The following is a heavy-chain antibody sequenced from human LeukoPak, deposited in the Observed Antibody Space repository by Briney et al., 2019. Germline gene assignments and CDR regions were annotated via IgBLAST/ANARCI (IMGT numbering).Heavy chain of an antibody. CDR2: IKQDGSEK. Sequence: GGSLRLSCAASGFTFSSYWMSWVRQAPGKGLEWVANIKQDGSEKYYVDSVKGRFTISRDNAKNSLYLQMNSLRAGDTAVYYCARDLWLNHLNYGMDVWGQGTTVTVSS. D-gene: IGHD1-14*01. J-gene: IGHJ6*02. V-gene: IGHV3-7*01. CDR3: ARDLWLNHLNYGMDV. CDR1: GFTFSSYW.